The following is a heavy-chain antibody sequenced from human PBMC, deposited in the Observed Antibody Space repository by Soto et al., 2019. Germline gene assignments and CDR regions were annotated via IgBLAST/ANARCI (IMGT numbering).Heavy chain of an antibody. CDR3: ARDPTSRGAFDI. CDR1: SYTFTSSG. CDR2: ISAYNGNT. D-gene: IGHD1-26*01. J-gene: IGHJ3*02. Sequence: SEQLSGDASSYTFTSSGTDCEGQAPGQGLEWMGWISAYNGNTNYAQKLQGRVTMTTDTSTSTAYMELRSLRSDDTAVYYCARDPTSRGAFDIWGQGTMVTVSS. V-gene: IGHV1-18*04.